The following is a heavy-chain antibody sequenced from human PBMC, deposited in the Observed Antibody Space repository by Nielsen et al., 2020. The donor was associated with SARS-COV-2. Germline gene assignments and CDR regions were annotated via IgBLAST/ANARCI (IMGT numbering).Heavy chain of an antibody. CDR3: AKDKLGSSWYSDAFEI. CDR1: GFTFSSYW. J-gene: IGHJ3*02. V-gene: IGHV3-7*05. Sequence: GGSLRLSCAASGFTFSSYWMSWVRQAPGKGLEWVANIKQDGSEKYYVDSVKGRFTISRDNAKNSLYLQMNSLRAEDTALYYCAKDKLGSSWYSDAFEIWGQGTMVTVSS. CDR2: IKQDGSEK. D-gene: IGHD6-13*01.